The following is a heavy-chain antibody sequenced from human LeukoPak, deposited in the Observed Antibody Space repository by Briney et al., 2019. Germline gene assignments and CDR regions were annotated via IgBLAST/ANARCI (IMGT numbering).Heavy chain of an antibody. Sequence: GASVKVSCKLLGGTFSSFAVSWVRQAPGQGLEWMGRIIPLLDITNYAQRFQCRLTITADKSTTTAYMDLSNLTSDDTAVYYCARGGRVVATLDYWGQGTLVTVSS. J-gene: IGHJ4*02. CDR1: GGTFSSFA. CDR3: ARGGRVVATLDY. CDR2: IIPLLDIT. D-gene: IGHD2-15*01. V-gene: IGHV1-69*04.